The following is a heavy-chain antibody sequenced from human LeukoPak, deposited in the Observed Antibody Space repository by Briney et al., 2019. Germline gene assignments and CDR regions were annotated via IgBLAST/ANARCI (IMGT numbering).Heavy chain of an antibody. CDR3: ARNYGDYWGGVGYFDY. J-gene: IGHJ4*02. CDR2: ISAYNGNT. V-gene: IGHV1-18*01. Sequence: ASVKVSCKASGYTFTSYGISWVRQASGQGLEWMGWISAYNGNTNYAQKLQGRVTMTTDTSTSTAYMELRSLRSDDTAVYYCARNYGDYWGGVGYFDYWGQGTLVTVSS. D-gene: IGHD4-17*01. CDR1: GYTFTSYG.